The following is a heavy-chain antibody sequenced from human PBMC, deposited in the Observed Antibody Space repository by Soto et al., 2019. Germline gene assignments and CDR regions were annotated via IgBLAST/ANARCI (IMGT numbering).Heavy chain of an antibody. Sequence: QVQLVESGGGLVKPGGSLRLSCAASGFTFSDYYMSWIRQAPGKGLEWVSYISSSGSTIYYADSVKGRFTISRDNAKNSLYRKMNSLRAEDTAVYYCSRRDRGVYPSYYYGMDVWGQGTTVTVSS. D-gene: IGHD3-22*01. CDR2: ISSSGSTI. J-gene: IGHJ6*02. V-gene: IGHV3-11*01. CDR1: GFTFSDYY. CDR3: SRRDRGVYPSYYYGMDV.